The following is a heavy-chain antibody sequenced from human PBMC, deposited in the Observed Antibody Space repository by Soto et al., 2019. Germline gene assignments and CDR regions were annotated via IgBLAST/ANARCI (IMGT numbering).Heavy chain of an antibody. D-gene: IGHD2-15*01. CDR3: ARDYPYCTGGSCPGY. J-gene: IGHJ4*02. CDR1: GYTFTNFV. CDR2: INAANGNT. Sequence: QVQLVQSGAEVKKPGASVKVSCKASGYTFTNFVMHWVRQAPGDRLEWMGWINAANGNTKYSQKFQGRVIISMDTSASTAYMELSSLTSEDTAGYYCARDYPYCTGGSCPGYWGQGTLVIVSS. V-gene: IGHV1-3*01.